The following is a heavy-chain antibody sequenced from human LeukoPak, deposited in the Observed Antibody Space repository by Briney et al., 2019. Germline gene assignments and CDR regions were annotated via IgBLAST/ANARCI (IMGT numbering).Heavy chain of an antibody. Sequence: GASVKVSCKASGGTFSSYAISWVRQAPGQGLEWMGRIIPIFGTANYAQKFQGRVTITTDESTSTAYMELSSLRSEDTAVYYCARDRGGYYDFWSGYSSFDYWGQGTLVTVSS. CDR3: ARDRGGYYDFWSGYSSFDY. D-gene: IGHD3-3*01. J-gene: IGHJ4*02. V-gene: IGHV1-69*05. CDR1: GGTFSSYA. CDR2: IIPIFGTA.